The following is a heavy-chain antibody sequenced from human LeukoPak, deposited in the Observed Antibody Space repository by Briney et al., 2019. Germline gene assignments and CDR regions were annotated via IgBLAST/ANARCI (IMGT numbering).Heavy chain of an antibody. CDR1: GRSIRSSAYS. CDR3: ANLGGSDP. Sequence: SDTLSLTCTVSGRSIRSSAYSWAWIRQPPGEGLEWIAAIDHTVTTYYNPSLQSPVTISVDKSKNQLSLKMNSVTAADTAVYYCANLGGSDPWGQGTLVTVSS. D-gene: IGHD3-10*01. J-gene: IGHJ5*02. CDR2: IDHTVTT. V-gene: IGHV4-39*07.